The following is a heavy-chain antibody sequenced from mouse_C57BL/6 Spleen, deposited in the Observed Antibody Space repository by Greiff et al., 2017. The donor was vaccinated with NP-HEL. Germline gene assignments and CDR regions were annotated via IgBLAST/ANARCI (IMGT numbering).Heavy chain of an antibody. CDR2: IWTGGGT. Sequence: VKVVESGPGLVAPSQSLSITCTVSGFSLTSYAISWVRQPPGKGLEWLGVIWTGGGTNYNSALKSRLSISKDNSKCQVFLKMNSLQTDDTARYYCARNPYYYGSSPYWYFDVWGTGTTVTVSA. D-gene: IGHD1-1*01. V-gene: IGHV2-9-1*01. CDR3: ARNPYYYGSSPYWYFDV. J-gene: IGHJ1*03. CDR1: GFSLTSYA.